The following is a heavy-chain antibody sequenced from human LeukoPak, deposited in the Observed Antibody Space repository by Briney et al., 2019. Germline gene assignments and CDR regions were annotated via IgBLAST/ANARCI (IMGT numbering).Heavy chain of an antibody. J-gene: IGHJ4*02. CDR3: ARDRLELPPFDY. V-gene: IGHV1-18*01. CDR2: ISAYNGNT. CDR1: GYTFTSYG. D-gene: IGHD1-7*01. Sequence: ASVEVSCKASGYTFTSYGISWVRQAPGQGLEWMGWISAYNGNTNYAQKLQGRVTMTTDTSTSTAYMELRSLRSDDTAVYYCARDRLELPPFDYWGQGTLVTVSS.